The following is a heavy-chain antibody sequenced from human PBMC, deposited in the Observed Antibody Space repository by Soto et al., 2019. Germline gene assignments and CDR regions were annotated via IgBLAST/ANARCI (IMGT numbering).Heavy chain of an antibody. CDR2: IYYSGST. Sequence: PSETLSLTCTVSGGSISSYYWSWIRQPPGEGPEWIGYIYYSGSTNYNPSLKSRVTMSVDTSKNQFSLKLSFVTAADTAVYSCARFSSGSYSWFDPWGQGTLVTVSS. J-gene: IGHJ5*02. CDR1: GGSISSYY. V-gene: IGHV4-59*01. D-gene: IGHD3-10*01. CDR3: ARFSSGSYSWFDP.